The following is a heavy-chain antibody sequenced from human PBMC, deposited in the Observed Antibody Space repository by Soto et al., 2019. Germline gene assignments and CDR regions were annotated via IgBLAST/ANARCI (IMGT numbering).Heavy chain of an antibody. CDR2: IYSGST. Sequence: PSETLSLTCAVSGYSITSDYYWGWIRQPPGKGLEWIGSIYSGSTYYNPSLKSRVTISVDTSKNQFSLRLTSVTAADTAMYYCAKKGYYPSGKINLFDSWGQGTLFTVS. CDR1: GYSITSDYY. J-gene: IGHJ4*02. CDR3: AKKGYYPSGKINLFDS. V-gene: IGHV4-38-2*01. D-gene: IGHD3-10*01.